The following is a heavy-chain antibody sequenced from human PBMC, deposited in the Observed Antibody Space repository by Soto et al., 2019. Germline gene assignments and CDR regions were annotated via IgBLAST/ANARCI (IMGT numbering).Heavy chain of an antibody. CDR3: ATARAAGYCSSTRCYPFDY. V-gene: IGHV1-24*01. CDR2: FDPEDGET. CDR1: GYTLTELS. J-gene: IGHJ4*02. Sequence: QIQLVQSGAEVKKPGASVKVSCKVSGYTLTELSMHWVRQAPGKGLEWMGGFDPEDGETSYAHKFKGRVTMTEDTSTDTAYMELSSLRSEDTAVYYFATARAAGYCSSTRCYPFDYWGQGTLVTVSS. D-gene: IGHD2-2*01.